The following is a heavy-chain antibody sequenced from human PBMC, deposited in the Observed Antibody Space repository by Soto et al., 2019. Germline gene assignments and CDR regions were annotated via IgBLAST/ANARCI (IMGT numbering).Heavy chain of an antibody. Sequence: QVTLKESGPVLVKPTETLTLTCSVSGFSLSNTRLGVSWIRQPPGKALEWLAHIFSNAEKSYNTSLESRLTISRDTSKNQVVLTMTNMDPVDTGTYYGARMWIVEGYLQHWGQGTLVTVSS. CDR3: ARMWIVEGYLQH. J-gene: IGHJ1*01. V-gene: IGHV2-26*01. D-gene: IGHD2-15*01. CDR2: IFSNAEK. CDR1: GFSLSNTRLG.